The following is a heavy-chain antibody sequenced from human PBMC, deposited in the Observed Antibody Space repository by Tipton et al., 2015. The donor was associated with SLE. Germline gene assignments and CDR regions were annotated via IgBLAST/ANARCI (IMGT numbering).Heavy chain of an antibody. CDR1: GFTFSSYG. CDR2: ISSSSSYI. J-gene: IGHJ6*02. D-gene: IGHD1-26*01. V-gene: IGHV3-21*03. Sequence: SLRLSCAASGFTFSSYGMHWVRQAPGKGLEWVSSISSSSSYIYYADSVKGRFTISRDNAKNSLYLQMNSLRAEDTAVYYCAAGGGSYYPPDMDVWGQGTTVTVSS. CDR3: AAGGGSYYPPDMDV.